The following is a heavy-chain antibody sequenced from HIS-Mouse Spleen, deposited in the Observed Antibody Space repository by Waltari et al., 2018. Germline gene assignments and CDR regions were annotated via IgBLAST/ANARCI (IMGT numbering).Heavy chain of an antibody. CDR2: IYYSGST. J-gene: IGHJ5*02. V-gene: IGHV4-39*07. Sequence: QLQLQESGPGLVKPSETLSLTCTVSGGSISSSSYYWGWIRQPPGKGLEWIGSIYYSGSTSSNPSLKSRVTISVDTSKNQFSLKLSSVTAADTAVYYCARRHYYDSSEGFDPWGQGTLVTVSS. CDR1: GGSISSSSYY. D-gene: IGHD3-22*01. CDR3: ARRHYYDSSEGFDP.